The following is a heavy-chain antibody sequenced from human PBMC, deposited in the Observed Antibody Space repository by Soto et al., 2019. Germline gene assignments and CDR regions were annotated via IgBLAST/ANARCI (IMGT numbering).Heavy chain of an antibody. CDR2: INPSGGAT. V-gene: IGHV1-46*01. J-gene: IGHJ6*02. CDR1: GYTFIRYY. CDR3: ARDFGETMDV. Sequence: QVQLVQSGAEVKEPGASVNISCKASGYTFIRYYMHWVRQAPGQGLEWMGIINPSGGATSYAQKFQGRVTMTRDRSTSTVYMELRSLRSEDTAMYYCARDFGETMDVWGQGTTVTVSS. D-gene: IGHD3-10*01.